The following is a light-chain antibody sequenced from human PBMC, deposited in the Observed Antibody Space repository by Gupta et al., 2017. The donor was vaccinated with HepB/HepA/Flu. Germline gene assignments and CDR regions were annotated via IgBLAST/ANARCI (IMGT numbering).Light chain of an antibody. CDR2: AAS. CDR1: QNIANY. CDR3: QQTNSYPLFT. J-gene: IGKJ3*01. V-gene: IGKV1-39*01. Sequence: DIPMTQSPSSLSASVGDRFTITCRASQNIANYLDWYKEKPWKAPNLLIFAASSWQSGVSSWSSGSGYGKELSLTISGRQQEDVAAYYSQQTNSYPLFTFGHGTKVDIK.